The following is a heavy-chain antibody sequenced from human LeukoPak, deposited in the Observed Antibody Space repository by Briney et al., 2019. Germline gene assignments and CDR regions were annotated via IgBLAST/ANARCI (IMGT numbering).Heavy chain of an antibody. CDR1: GGSIMVAAYS. V-gene: IGHV4-30-2*01. D-gene: IGHD1-26*01. J-gene: IGHJ4*02. CDR3: ARQGELAIDY. Sequence: SETLSLTCTVSGGSIMVAAYSWSWIRQPPGKGLEWIGYTYYSGRSYYNPSLKSRVTISLDRSKNQFSLRLSSVTAADTAVYYCARQGELAIDYWGQGTLVTVSS. CDR2: TYYSGRS.